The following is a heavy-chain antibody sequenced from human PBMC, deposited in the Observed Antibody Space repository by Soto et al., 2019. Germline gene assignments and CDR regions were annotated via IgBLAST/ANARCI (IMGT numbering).Heavy chain of an antibody. J-gene: IGHJ4*02. CDR3: AAGGGLPRYY. CDR1: GGSISSSSYY. V-gene: IGHV4-39*07. Sequence: PSETLSLTCTVSGGSISSSSYYWGWIRRPPGKGLEWIGSIYYSGSTYYNPSLKSRVTISVDTSKNQFSLKLSSVTAADTAVYYCAAGGGLPRYYWGQGTLVTVSS. D-gene: IGHD5-12*01. CDR2: IYYSGST.